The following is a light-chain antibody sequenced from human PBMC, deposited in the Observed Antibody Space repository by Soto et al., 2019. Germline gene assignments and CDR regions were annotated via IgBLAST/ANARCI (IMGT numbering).Light chain of an antibody. CDR1: QSVNNN. CDR2: GAS. CDR3: QEYRTWPWT. Sequence: ETLMTQSPATLYVSPGERDTLSCRASQSVNNNLAWYQQKLGHAPRVLLYGASTRATGIPARFTGSGSGTEFILTITRLQSEDSAVYYGQEYRTWPWTFGQGTKVEFK. J-gene: IGKJ1*01. V-gene: IGKV3-15*01.